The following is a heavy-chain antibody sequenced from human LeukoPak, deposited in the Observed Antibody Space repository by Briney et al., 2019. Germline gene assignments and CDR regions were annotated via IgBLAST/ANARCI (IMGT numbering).Heavy chain of an antibody. CDR3: ARDQIGYGLDY. Sequence: SETLSLTCIVSSGSINNHYWSWIRQPPGKGREWIGYIYNSWNTNYNPSLQSRVTISMDASRKQFSLNLSSVTAVDTAVYYCARDQIGYGLDYWGQGTLVSVSS. V-gene: IGHV4-59*11. CDR2: IYNSWNT. D-gene: IGHD5-18*01. CDR1: SGSINNHY. J-gene: IGHJ4*02.